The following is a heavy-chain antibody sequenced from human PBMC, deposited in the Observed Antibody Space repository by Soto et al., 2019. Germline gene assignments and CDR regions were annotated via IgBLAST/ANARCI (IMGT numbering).Heavy chain of an antibody. CDR3: ARLYWWGEPYSYYYCMDV. V-gene: IGHV4-59*01. J-gene: IGHJ6*02. CDR2: IYYSGST. D-gene: IGHD2-8*02. Sequence: SETLSLTCTVSGGSISSYYWSWIRQPPGKGLEWIGYIYYSGSTNYNPSLKSRVTISVDTSKNQFSLKLSSVTAADTAVYYCARLYWWGEPYSYYYCMDVWGQGTTVTVSS. CDR1: GGSISSYY.